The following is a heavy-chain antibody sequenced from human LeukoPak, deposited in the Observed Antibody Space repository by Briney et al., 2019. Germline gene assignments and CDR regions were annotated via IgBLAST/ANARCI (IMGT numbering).Heavy chain of an antibody. CDR2: ISSSGSTI. CDR3: ARDPYSGSYGNYYYYFMDV. J-gene: IGHJ6*03. V-gene: IGHV3-48*04. Sequence: GGSLRLSCAASGFTFSSYSMNWVRQAPGKGLEWVSYISSSGSTIYYADSVKGRFTISRDNAKNLLYLQMNSLRAEDTAVYYCARDPYSGSYGNYYYYFMDVWGKGTTVTISS. D-gene: IGHD1-26*01. CDR1: GFTFSSYS.